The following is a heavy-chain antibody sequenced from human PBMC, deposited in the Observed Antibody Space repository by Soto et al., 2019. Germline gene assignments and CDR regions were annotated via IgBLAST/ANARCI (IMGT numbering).Heavy chain of an antibody. D-gene: IGHD2-2*01. Sequence: QVQLVQSGAEVKKPGSSVKVSCKASGGTFSSYTISWVRQAPGQGLEWMGRIIPILGIANYAQKFQGRVTITADKSTSTAYMELSSLRSEDTAVYYCARDPARRRYPLLFDYYYYGMDVWGQGTTVTVSS. CDR2: IIPILGIA. CDR1: GGTFSSYT. V-gene: IGHV1-69*08. J-gene: IGHJ6*02. CDR3: ARDPARRRYPLLFDYYYYGMDV.